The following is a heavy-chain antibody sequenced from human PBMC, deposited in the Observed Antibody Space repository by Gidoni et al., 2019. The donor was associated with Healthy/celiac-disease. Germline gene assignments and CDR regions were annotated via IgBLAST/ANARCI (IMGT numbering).Heavy chain of an antibody. D-gene: IGHD6-6*01. V-gene: IGHV1-69*06. CDR2: IIPIFGTA. Sequence: QVQLVQSGAEVQKPGPSVKVSCKASGGNFSSYAISWVRQAPGQGLEWMGGIIPIFGTANYAQKFQCRVTITADKSTSTAYMELSSLRSEDTAVYYCARDLSIAARPDYYYGMDVWGQGTTVTVSS. J-gene: IGHJ6*02. CDR3: ARDLSIAARPDYYYGMDV. CDR1: GGNFSSYA.